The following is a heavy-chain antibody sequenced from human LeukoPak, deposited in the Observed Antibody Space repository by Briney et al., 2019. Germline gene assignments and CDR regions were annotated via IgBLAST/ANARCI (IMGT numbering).Heavy chain of an antibody. D-gene: IGHD1-14*01. J-gene: IGHJ6*02. CDR2: IHRSGRSP. V-gene: IGHV3-23*05. CDR3: APGGIPPNYYHGMDV. CDR1: GFTLSTYP. Sequence: GSLSLSRAASGFTLSTYPLSWVRPTAGKVLAFVSAIHRSGRSPYYSYSVKGRLPIPSDYSKNPQYLQMNRMRATDTAAYYCAPGGIPPNYYHGMDVWGQGTTVTVSS.